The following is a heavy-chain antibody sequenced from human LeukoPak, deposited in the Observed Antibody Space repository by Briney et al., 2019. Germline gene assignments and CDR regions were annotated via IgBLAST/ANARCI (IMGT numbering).Heavy chain of an antibody. CDR3: ARGDYGDPLEDYFDY. CDR2: ISSSGSTI. Sequence: PGGSLRLSCAASGFTFSDCYMRWIRQAPGKGLEWVSYISSSGSTIYYADSVKGRFTISRDNAKNSLYLQMNSLRAEDTAVYYCARGDYGDPLEDYFDYWGQGTLVTVSS. CDR1: GFTFSDCY. J-gene: IGHJ4*02. D-gene: IGHD4-17*01. V-gene: IGHV3-11*01.